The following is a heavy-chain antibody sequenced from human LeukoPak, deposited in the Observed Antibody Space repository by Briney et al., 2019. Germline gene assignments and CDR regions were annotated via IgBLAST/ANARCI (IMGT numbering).Heavy chain of an antibody. CDR3: PPPPSSIDY. CDR1: GFTFSNAW. CDR2: IKSKANGGAT. Sequence: GGSLRLSCAVSGFTFSNAWMSWVRQAPGKGLEWVGRIKSKANGGATDYAAPVKGRFTISRDDSKNTLYLQMNSLKTEDTAVYYCPPPPSSIDYGGQGTLVPVS. J-gene: IGHJ4*02. V-gene: IGHV3-15*01.